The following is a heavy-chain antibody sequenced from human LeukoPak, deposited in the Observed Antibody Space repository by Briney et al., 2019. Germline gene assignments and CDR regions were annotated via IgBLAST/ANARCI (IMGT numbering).Heavy chain of an antibody. D-gene: IGHD3-22*01. Sequence: SETLSLTCTVSGGSISSYYWSWIRQPPGKGLEWIGYIYYSGSTNYNPSLKSRVTISVDMSKNQFSLKLSSVTAADTAVYYCARGRNYYDSTPFDYWGQGTLVTVSS. CDR1: GGSISSYY. CDR3: ARGRNYYDSTPFDY. CDR2: IYYSGST. V-gene: IGHV4-59*08. J-gene: IGHJ4*02.